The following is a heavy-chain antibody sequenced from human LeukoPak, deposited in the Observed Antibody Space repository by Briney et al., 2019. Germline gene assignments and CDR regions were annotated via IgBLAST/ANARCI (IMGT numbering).Heavy chain of an antibody. D-gene: IGHD3-10*01. CDR3: ARGYLGLRFGELSSLDAFDI. CDR2: ISSSSSYI. J-gene: IGHJ3*02. V-gene: IGHV3-21*01. CDR1: GFTFSSYS. Sequence: GGSLRLSCAASGFTFSSYSMNWVRQAPGKGLEWVSSISSSSSYIYYADSVKGRFTISRDNAKNSLYLQMNSLRAEDTAVYYCARGYLGLRFGELSSLDAFDIWGQGTMVTVSS.